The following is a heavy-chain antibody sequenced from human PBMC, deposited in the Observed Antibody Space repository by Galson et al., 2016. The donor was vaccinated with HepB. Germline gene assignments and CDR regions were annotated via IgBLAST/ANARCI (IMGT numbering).Heavy chain of an antibody. J-gene: IGHJ4*02. D-gene: IGHD6-19*01. Sequence: SETLSLTCAVYGGSFSGSYWGWIRQPPGKGLEWIGEINHRGNTHYNPSLKSRATISMDTSKNQFSLNLSPVTAADTAVYYCARGRSSADYWGQGTLVTVSS. CDR2: INHRGNT. CDR3: ARGRSSADY. CDR1: GGSFSGSY. V-gene: IGHV4-34*01.